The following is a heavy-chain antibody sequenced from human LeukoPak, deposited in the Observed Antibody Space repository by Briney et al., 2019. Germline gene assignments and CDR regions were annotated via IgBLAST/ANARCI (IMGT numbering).Heavy chain of an antibody. J-gene: IGHJ4*02. CDR1: GFTYSFYW. Sequence: GGSLRLSRAASGFTYSFYWMSWVRQAPGKGLEWVANIKQDGSEKYYVDSVKGRFTISRDNAKNSLYLQMNSLRAEDTAVYYCARDPDWNDWNYFDYWGQGTLVTVSS. CDR3: ARDPDWNDWNYFDY. CDR2: IKQDGSEK. V-gene: IGHV3-7*01. D-gene: IGHD1-1*01.